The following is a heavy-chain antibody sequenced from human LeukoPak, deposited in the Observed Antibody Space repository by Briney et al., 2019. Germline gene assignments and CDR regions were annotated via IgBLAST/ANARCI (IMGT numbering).Heavy chain of an antibody. CDR3: ARDFHDRYDY. CDR2: IKQDGTNK. J-gene: IGHJ4*02. CDR1: GFTFNSHW. V-gene: IGHV3-7*01. Sequence: GGSLRLSCAASGFTFNSHWMTWVRQAPGKGLDWVATIKQDGTNKYYVDSVKGRFTISRDNAKNSLYLQMNSLRAEDTAVYYCARDFHDRYDYWGQGTLVTVSS. D-gene: IGHD3-3*01.